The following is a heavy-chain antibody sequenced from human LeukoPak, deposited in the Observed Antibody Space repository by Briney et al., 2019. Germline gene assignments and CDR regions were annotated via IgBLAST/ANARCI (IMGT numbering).Heavy chain of an antibody. J-gene: IGHJ4*02. CDR2: INPKTGGS. V-gene: IGHV1-2*02. CDR3: ARDVPGYSSEFDY. D-gene: IGHD6-25*01. Sequence: GASVNVSCKASGYTFIDYHMHWVRQAPGQGLEWMAWINPKTGGSNSAQKFQGRVTMTRDTSITTAYMELSSLRSDDTAVYYCARDVPGYSSEFDYWGQGTLVTVSS. CDR1: GYTFIDYH.